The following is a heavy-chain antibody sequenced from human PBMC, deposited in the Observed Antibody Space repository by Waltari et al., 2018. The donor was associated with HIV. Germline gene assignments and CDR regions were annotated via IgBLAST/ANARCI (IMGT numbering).Heavy chain of an antibody. CDR1: GSSFSTNA. J-gene: IGHJ4*02. CDR3: ARGAASNTFNSYFDS. D-gene: IGHD6-25*01. CDR2: IIPVFGTT. V-gene: IGHV1-69*13. Sequence: QVQLVQSGAEVKKPGSSVKVSCKASGSSFSTNAMCWVRQAPGQGLEWMGGIIPVFGTTYYSQKFQGRVTITADVSLTTAYMDLSSLGSDDTAFYFCARGAASNTFNSYFDSWGQGVLVTVSS.